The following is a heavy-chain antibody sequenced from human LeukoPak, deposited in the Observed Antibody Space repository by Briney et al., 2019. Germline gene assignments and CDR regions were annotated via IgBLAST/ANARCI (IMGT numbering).Heavy chain of an antibody. CDR1: GFTFINYG. CDR2: ISYDGTNK. Sequence: GGSLRLSCAVSGFTFINYGMHWVRQSPGKGLEWKTFISYDGTNKDYADSVKGRFTVSRDNSKNTLYLQMNSLRTEDTAVYYCATDLGSLVGGPPEAMDVWGQGTTVTMSS. V-gene: IGHV3-30*03. D-gene: IGHD1-26*01. J-gene: IGHJ6*02. CDR3: ATDLGSLVGGPPEAMDV.